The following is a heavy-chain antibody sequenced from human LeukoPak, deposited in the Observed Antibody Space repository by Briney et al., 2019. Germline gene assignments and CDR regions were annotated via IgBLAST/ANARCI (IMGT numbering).Heavy chain of an antibody. Sequence: ASVKVSCKASGYTFTSYGISWVRQAPGQGLEWMGWISAYNGNTNYAQKLQGRVTMTTDTSTSTAYMELRSLRSDDTAVYYCARGPPFSYYDSSGYYPVYWGQGTLVTVSS. CDR3: ARGPPFSYYDSSGYYPVY. CDR2: ISAYNGNT. J-gene: IGHJ4*02. CDR1: GYTFTSYG. V-gene: IGHV1-18*01. D-gene: IGHD3-22*01.